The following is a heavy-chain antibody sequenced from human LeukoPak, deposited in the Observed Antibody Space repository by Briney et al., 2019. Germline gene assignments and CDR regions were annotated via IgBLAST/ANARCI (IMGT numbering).Heavy chain of an antibody. V-gene: IGHV4-59*01. J-gene: IGHJ4*02. CDR1: GGSISSYY. CDR2: IYYSGST. D-gene: IGHD5-24*01. CDR3: AKSRDGYNPQGFDY. Sequence: SETLSLTCTVSGGSISSYYWSWIRQPPGKGLERIGYIYYSGSTNYNPSLKSRVTISVDTSKNQFSLKLSSVTAADTAVYYCAKSRDGYNPQGFDYWGQGTLVTVSS.